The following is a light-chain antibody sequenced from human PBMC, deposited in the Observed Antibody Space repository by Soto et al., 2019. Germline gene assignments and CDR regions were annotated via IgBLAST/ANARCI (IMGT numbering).Light chain of an antibody. CDR1: QSISSY. Sequence: EIVVTQSPATLSLSPGERATLSCRASQSISSYLAWYQQKPGQAPGLLIYDASNRATGIPARFSGGGTGTDFTLTISSLEPEDFAVYYCQQRGNWPPTFGGGTKVEIK. CDR3: QQRGNWPPT. J-gene: IGKJ4*01. V-gene: IGKV3-11*01. CDR2: DAS.